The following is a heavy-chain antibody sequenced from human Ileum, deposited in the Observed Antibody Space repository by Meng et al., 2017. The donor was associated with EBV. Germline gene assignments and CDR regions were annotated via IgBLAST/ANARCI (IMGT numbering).Heavy chain of an antibody. CDR3: ARGARLAPIDY. D-gene: IGHD6-19*01. CDR2: TYYRSKWYN. CDR1: GDSVSTNSAA. J-gene: IGHJ4*02. Sequence: QLQQPGPCLVQPSQTLSLTCANSGDSVSTNSAAWNWIRHSPSRGLEWLGRTYYRSKWYNEYAVSVKSRITINADTSKNQFSLQLNSVTPEDTAVYYCARGARLAPIDYWGQGTLVTVSS. V-gene: IGHV6-1*01.